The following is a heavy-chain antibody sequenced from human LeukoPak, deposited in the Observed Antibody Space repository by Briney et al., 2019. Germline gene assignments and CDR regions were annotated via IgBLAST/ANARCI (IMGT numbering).Heavy chain of an antibody. V-gene: IGHV3-23*01. D-gene: IGHD6-13*01. Sequence: GGSLRLSCLTSGFTLSTNAMSWVRQAPGKGLEWISGINGSGASTYYADSVKGRFTTSRDNSKNTLYLQMNSLRAEDTAVYYCARDRAAAYFDYWGQGTLVTVSS. CDR1: GFTLSTNA. CDR2: INGSGAST. J-gene: IGHJ4*02. CDR3: ARDRAAAYFDY.